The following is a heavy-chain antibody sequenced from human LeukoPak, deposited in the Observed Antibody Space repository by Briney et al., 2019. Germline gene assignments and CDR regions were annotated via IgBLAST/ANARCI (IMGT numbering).Heavy chain of an antibody. CDR2: IYYSGST. D-gene: IGHD1-7*01. CDR3: VREENYVFDY. J-gene: IGHJ4*02. V-gene: IGHV4-39*07. Sequence: SETLSLTCTVSGGSISSSSYYWGWIRQPPGTGLEWIGSIYYSGSTYYNPSLKSRVTISVDTSKNQFSLKLSSVTAADPAVYYCVREENYVFDYWGQGTLVTVYS. CDR1: GGSISSSSYY.